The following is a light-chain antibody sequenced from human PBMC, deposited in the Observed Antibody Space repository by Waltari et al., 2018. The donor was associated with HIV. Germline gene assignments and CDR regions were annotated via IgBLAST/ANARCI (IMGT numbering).Light chain of an antibody. Sequence: DIQLTQVPSTLSASVGDRVTITCRASQSITTSLAWYQQKTGKAPKFLIYKASSLNSGGPSRFSGRGSGTDFTLTINSLQSDDFATYYCQQYHDYSTFGQGTKVEI. CDR1: QSITTS. CDR3: QQYHDYST. CDR2: KAS. J-gene: IGKJ1*01. V-gene: IGKV1-5*03.